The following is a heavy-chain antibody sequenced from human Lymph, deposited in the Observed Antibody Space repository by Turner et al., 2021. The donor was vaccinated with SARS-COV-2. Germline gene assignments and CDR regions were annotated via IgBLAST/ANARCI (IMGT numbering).Heavy chain of an antibody. CDR1: EFTVSSNY. CDR3: ARLLPYGDYFDY. Sequence: EVQLVESGGGLLPPGGSLRLSCAASEFTVSSNYMSWVRQAPGKGLEWVSIIYSGGSTFYADSVKGRFTISRDNSKNTLYLQMNSLRAEDTAVYYCARLLPYGDYFDYWGQGTLVTVSS. V-gene: IGHV3-53*01. J-gene: IGHJ4*02. CDR2: IYSGGST. D-gene: IGHD4-17*01.